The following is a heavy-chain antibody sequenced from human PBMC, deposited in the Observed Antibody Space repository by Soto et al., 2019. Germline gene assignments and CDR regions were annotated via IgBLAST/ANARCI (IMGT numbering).Heavy chain of an antibody. CDR1: GGTFSSYT. D-gene: IGHD1-26*01. Sequence: SVKVSCKDSGGTFSSYTISWVRQAPGQGLEWMGRIIPILGIANYAQKFQGRVTITADKSTSTAYMELNNLRVEDTGVYYCGRLAVGNTYLFDYWGQGTLVTVSS. CDR2: IIPILGIA. J-gene: IGHJ4*02. CDR3: GRLAVGNTYLFDY. V-gene: IGHV1-69*02.